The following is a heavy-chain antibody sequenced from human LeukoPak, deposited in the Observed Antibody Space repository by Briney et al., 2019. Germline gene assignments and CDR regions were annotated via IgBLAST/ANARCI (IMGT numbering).Heavy chain of an antibody. D-gene: IGHD6-19*01. CDR1: GFTFSDYN. CDR2: ISSSSTFI. CDR3: ATSSGWYRGDY. V-gene: IGHV3-21*01. Sequence: GGSLRLSCAASGFTFSDYNMNWVRQAPGMGLEWLSSISSSSTFIYYTDSVKGRFTISRDNAKHSPYLQMNSLRAEDTAVYYCATSSGWYRGDYWGQGTLVTVSS. J-gene: IGHJ4*02.